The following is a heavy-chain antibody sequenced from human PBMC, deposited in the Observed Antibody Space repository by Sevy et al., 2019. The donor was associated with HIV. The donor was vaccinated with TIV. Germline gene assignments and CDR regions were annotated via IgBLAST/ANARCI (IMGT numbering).Heavy chain of an antibody. CDR2: ISSNGGST. CDR3: GREGVGGYSYSLDY. D-gene: IGHD5-18*01. CDR1: GFSFSSYA. V-gene: IGHV3-64*02. Sequence: GGSLRLSCAASGFSFSSYALHWVRQAPGKGLEYVSVISSNGGSTYYADSVKGRFTISRDNSKNTLYLQMGSLRAEDMAVYYCGREGVGGYSYSLDYWGQGTLVTVSS. J-gene: IGHJ4*02.